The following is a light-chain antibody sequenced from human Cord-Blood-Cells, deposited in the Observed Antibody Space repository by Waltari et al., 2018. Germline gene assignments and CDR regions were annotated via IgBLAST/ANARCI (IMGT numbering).Light chain of an antibody. CDR2: AAS. V-gene: IGKV1-39*01. CDR1: QSISSY. J-gene: IGKJ2*01. CDR3: QQSYSTPYT. Sequence: DIQMTQSPSSLSASVGDRVTITCRASQSISSYLNWYQQKPGKAPKLLIYAASSLQSGVPSRFSGGGAGTEFTRTSSSLQPEDFATYYCQQSYSTPYTFGQGTKLEIK.